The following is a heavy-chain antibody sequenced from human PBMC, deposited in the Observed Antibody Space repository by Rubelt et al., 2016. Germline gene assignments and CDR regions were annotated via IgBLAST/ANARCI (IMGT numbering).Heavy chain of an antibody. CDR1: GASIDSRDYF. V-gene: IGHV4-39*07. CDR3: ARGVIRYFDI. D-gene: IGHD3-9*01. Sequence: QVQLQESGPGLVKPSDTLSLICTVSGASIDSRDYFWGWIRQPPGKGLEWIGTISHSGGTFYRPSLQSRVTISAETSKNQFSLNLNSVTPEDTAVYYCARGVIRYFDIWGQGTMVTVSS. CDR2: ISHSGGT. J-gene: IGHJ3*02.